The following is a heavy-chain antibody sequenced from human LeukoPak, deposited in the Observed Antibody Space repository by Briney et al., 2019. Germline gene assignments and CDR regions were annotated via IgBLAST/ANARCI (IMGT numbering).Heavy chain of an antibody. V-gene: IGHV1-18*01. Sequence: ASVRVACKASGYTFSSMGISWVRQAAGQGLGWIGSISADIRNTNYAQKFQGRVTMTTDTSSSTAYMELRSLRSDDTAVYYCARVPDDYTFDYWGQGTLVTVSS. CDR2: ISADIRNT. J-gene: IGHJ4*02. D-gene: IGHD4-11*01. CDR3: ARVPDDYTFDY. CDR1: GYTFSSMG.